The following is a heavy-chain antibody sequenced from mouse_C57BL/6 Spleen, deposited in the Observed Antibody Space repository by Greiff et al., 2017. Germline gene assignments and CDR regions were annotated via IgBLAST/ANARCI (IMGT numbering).Heavy chain of an antibody. D-gene: IGHD2-4*01. J-gene: IGHJ1*03. CDR3: TRSFYYDYPHWYFDV. Sequence: QVQLQQSGAELVRPGASVTLSCKASGYTFTDYEMHWVKQTPVHGLEWIGAIDPETGGTAYNQKFKGKAILTADKSSSTAYMELRSLTSEYSAVYYCTRSFYYDYPHWYFDVWGTGTTVTVSS. V-gene: IGHV1-15*01. CDR1: GYTFTDYE. CDR2: IDPETGGT.